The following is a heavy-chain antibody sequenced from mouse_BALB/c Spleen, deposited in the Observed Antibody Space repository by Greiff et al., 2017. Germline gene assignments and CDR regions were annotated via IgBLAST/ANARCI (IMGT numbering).Heavy chain of an antibody. CDR3: ARWMTTYAMDY. J-gene: IGHJ4*01. CDR2: IYPGSGST. Sequence: QVQLQQSGPELVKPGASVKMSCKASGYTFTDYVISWVKQRTGQGLEWIGEIYPGSGSTYYNEKFKGKATLTADKSSNTASMQLSSLTSEDSAVYFCARWMTTYAMDYWGQGTSGTVSS. V-gene: IGHV1-81*01. CDR1: GYTFTDYV. D-gene: IGHD1-1*02.